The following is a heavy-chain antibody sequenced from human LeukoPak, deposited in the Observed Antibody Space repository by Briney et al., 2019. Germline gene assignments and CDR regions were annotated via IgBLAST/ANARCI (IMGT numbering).Heavy chain of an antibody. CDR3: ARNSGYDSGFDY. Sequence: ASVKVSCKASGGTFSSYAISWVRQAPGQGLEWMGWINPNSGGTNYAQKFQGRVTMTRDTSISTAYMELSRLRSDDTAVYYCARNSGYDSGFDYWGQGTLVTVSS. CDR1: GGTFSSYA. CDR2: INPNSGGT. D-gene: IGHD5-12*01. V-gene: IGHV1-2*02. J-gene: IGHJ4*02.